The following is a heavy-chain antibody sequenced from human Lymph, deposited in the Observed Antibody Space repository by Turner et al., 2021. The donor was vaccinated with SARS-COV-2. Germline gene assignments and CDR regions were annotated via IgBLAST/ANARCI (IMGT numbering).Heavy chain of an antibody. D-gene: IGHD3-3*01. CDR1: GYSFTPDW. CDR3: ARREWGGSLGHIDY. J-gene: IGHJ4*02. V-gene: IGHV5-51*01. Sequence: EVQLVQSGAGVKEPGESLQISCRRSGYSFTPDWSGWVGQLPGKGLEWMGIIYPGDSDTRYSPSFQGQVTISADKSISTAYLQWSSLKASDTAMYYCARREWGGSLGHIDYWGQGTLVTVSS. CDR2: IYPGDSDT.